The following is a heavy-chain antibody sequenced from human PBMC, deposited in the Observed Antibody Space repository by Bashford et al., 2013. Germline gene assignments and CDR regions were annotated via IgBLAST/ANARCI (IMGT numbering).Heavy chain of an antibody. Sequence: VRQAPGKGLEWVAVISYDGSNKYYADSVKGRFTISRDNSKNTLYLQMNSLRAEDTAVYYCANNGRSNNGMDVWGQGTTVTVSS. CDR2: ISYDGSNK. CDR3: ANNGRSNNGMDV. J-gene: IGHJ6*02. D-gene: IGHD4-11*01. V-gene: IGHV3-30*18.